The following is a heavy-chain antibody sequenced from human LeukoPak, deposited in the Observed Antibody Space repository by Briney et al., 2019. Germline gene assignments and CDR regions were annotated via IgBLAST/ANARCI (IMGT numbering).Heavy chain of an antibody. V-gene: IGHV3-23*01. J-gene: IGHJ4*02. CDR3: AKYPYYDILTGYYNPHVGYFDY. D-gene: IGHD3-9*01. CDR1: GFTFSSYA. Sequence: GGSLRLSCAASGFTFSSYAMSWVRQAPGKGLELVSAISGSCGSTYYADSVKGRFTISRDNSKNTLYLQMNSLRAEDTAVYYCAKYPYYDILTGYYNPHVGYFDYWGQGTLVTVSS. CDR2: ISGSCGST.